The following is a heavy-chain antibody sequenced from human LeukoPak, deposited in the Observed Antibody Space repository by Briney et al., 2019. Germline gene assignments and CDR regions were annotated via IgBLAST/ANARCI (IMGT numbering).Heavy chain of an antibody. D-gene: IGHD2-2*01. CDR2: ISAHNGKT. CDR1: VYTFTSYG. V-gene: IGHV1-18*01. Sequence: GASVTVSCKASVYTFTSYGITWVRRAPGQGLEWMGWISAHNGKTNYAQKFQGRVTMTTDTSTSTAYMELRSLRSDDTAVYYCARGDVVVSAAVRFDPWGQGTLVTVSS. CDR3: ARGDVVVSAAVRFDP. J-gene: IGHJ5*02.